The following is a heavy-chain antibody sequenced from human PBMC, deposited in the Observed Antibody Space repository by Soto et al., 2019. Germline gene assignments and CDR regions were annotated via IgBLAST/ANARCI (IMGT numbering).Heavy chain of an antibody. D-gene: IGHD6-13*01. Sequence: EVQLVESGGGLVQPGGSLRLSCAASGFTFSSYWMSWVRQAPGKGREWVANIKQDGSEKYYVDSVKGRFTISRDNAKNSLYLQMNSLRAEDTAVYYCARARAAAYPYYFDYWGQGTLVTVSS. CDR3: ARARAAAYPYYFDY. CDR1: GFTFSSYW. J-gene: IGHJ4*02. CDR2: IKQDGSEK. V-gene: IGHV3-7*01.